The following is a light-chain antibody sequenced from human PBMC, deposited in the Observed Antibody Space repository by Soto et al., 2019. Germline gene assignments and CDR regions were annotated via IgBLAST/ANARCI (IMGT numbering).Light chain of an antibody. Sequence: QPVLTKPASVSGSPGQSITISCTGTSGDVGSYNLVSWYQQHPGKAPKLMIYEGSKRPSGVSNRFSGSKSGNTASLTISGLQAEDEADYYCCSYAGSSTLVFGGGTKVTVL. J-gene: IGLJ2*01. CDR2: EGS. CDR3: CSYAGSSTLV. V-gene: IGLV2-23*01. CDR1: SGDVGSYNL.